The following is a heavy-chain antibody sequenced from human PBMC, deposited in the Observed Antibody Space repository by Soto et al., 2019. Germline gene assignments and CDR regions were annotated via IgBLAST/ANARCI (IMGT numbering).Heavy chain of an antibody. J-gene: IGHJ6*03. CDR2: INAGNGNT. V-gene: IGHV1-3*01. Sequence: QVQLVQSGAEVKKPGASVKVSCKASGYTFTSYARHWVRQAPGQRLEWMGWINAGNGNTKYSQMFQGRVTITRDTSASTAYMELSSLRSEDTAVYYCARDSTGYSSSWLYYYYYFMDVWGKGTTVTVSS. CDR1: GYTFTSYA. D-gene: IGHD6-13*01. CDR3: ARDSTGYSSSWLYYYYYFMDV.